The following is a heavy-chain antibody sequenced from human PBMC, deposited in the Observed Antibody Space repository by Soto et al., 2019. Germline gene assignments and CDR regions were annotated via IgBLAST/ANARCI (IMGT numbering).Heavy chain of an antibody. Sequence: QVQLVQSGAEVKKPGASVKVSCKASGYTFTSYYMHWVRQAPGQGLEWMGIINPSGGSTSYAQKYQGRVTMTRDTSTSTVYMELSNLGSEDTAVYYCAGDRTIAARYWFDPWGQGTLVTVSS. V-gene: IGHV1-46*03. CDR1: GYTFTSYY. D-gene: IGHD6-6*01. CDR3: AGDRTIAARYWFDP. CDR2: INPSGGST. J-gene: IGHJ5*02.